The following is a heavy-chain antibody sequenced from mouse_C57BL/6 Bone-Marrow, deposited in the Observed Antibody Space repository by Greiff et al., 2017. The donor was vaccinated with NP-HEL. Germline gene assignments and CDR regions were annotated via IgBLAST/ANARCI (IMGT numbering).Heavy chain of an antibody. CDR2: IDPENGDT. CDR3: TRGNYVMDY. V-gene: IGHV14-4*01. CDR1: GFNIKDDY. J-gene: IGHJ4*01. Sequence: EVQLKESGAELVRPGASVKLSCTASGFNIKDDYMHWVKQRPEQGLEWIGWIDPENGDTEYASKFQGKATITADTSSNTAYLQLSSLTSEDTAVYYCTRGNYVMDYWGQGTSVTVSS.